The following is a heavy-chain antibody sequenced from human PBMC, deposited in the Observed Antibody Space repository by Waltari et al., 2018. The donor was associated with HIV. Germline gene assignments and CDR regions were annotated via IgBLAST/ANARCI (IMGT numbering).Heavy chain of an antibody. CDR1: GCTFSSYR. V-gene: IGHV3-21*01. Sequence: EVQLVESGGGLVKPGGSLRFSCAASGCTFSSYRMNWVRQAPGKGLEWVSSISSSSSYIYYADSVKGRFTISRDNAKNSLYLQMNSLRAEDTAVYYCARDPRRDPTLYYFDYWGQGTLVTVSS. CDR2: ISSSSSYI. CDR3: ARDPRRDPTLYYFDY. J-gene: IGHJ4*02. D-gene: IGHD1-26*01.